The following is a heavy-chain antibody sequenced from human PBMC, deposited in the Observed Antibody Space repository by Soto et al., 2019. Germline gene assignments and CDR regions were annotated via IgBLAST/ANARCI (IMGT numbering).Heavy chain of an antibody. J-gene: IGHJ3*02. D-gene: IGHD2-8*01. CDR1: GFTFDDYA. Sequence: EVQLVESGGGLVQPGRSLRLSCAASGFTFDDYAMHWVRQAPGKGLEWVSGISWNSGSIGYADSVKGRFTISRDNAKNSLYLQMNSLRAEDTALYYCAKTSRSCTNGVCYMGGLMAFDIWGQGTMVTVSS. CDR3: AKTSRSCTNGVCYMGGLMAFDI. CDR2: ISWNSGSI. V-gene: IGHV3-9*01.